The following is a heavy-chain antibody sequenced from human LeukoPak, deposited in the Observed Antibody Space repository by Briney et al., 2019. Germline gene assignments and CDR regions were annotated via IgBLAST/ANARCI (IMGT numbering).Heavy chain of an antibody. V-gene: IGHV4-59*01. CDR2: IYYSGST. CDR3: ARSFLGDWYFDL. CDR1: GGSISSYY. D-gene: IGHD1-26*01. Sequence: PSETLSLTCTVSGGSISSYYWSWSRQPPGMGLEWIGYIYYSGSTNYNPSLKSRVTISVDTSKDQFSLRLTSVTAADTAVYYCARSFLGDWYFDLWGRGTLVTVSS. J-gene: IGHJ2*01.